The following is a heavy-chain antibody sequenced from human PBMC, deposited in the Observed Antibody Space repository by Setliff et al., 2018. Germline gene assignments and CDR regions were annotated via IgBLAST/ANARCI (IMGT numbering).Heavy chain of an antibody. D-gene: IGHD1-7*01. Sequence: LRLSCAASGFTFSSYAMHWVRQAPGKGLEWVAVISYDESNKYYADSVKGRFTISRDNSKNTLYLQMNSLRAEDTAVYYCARGSTTPGAFDIWGQGTMVTVSS. CDR1: GFTFSSYA. CDR3: ARGSTTPGAFDI. CDR2: ISYDESNK. V-gene: IGHV3-30-3*01. J-gene: IGHJ3*02.